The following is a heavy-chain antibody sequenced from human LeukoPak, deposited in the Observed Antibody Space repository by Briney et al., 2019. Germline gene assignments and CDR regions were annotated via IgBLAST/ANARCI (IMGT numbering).Heavy chain of an antibody. Sequence: RASVKVSCKASGGTFSSYAISWVRQAPGQGLEWMGGIIPIFGTANYAQKFQGRVTITTDESTSTAYMELSNLRSEDTAVYYCARAPYYYDSSGYAEFDYWGQGTLVTVSS. J-gene: IGHJ4*02. CDR2: IIPIFGTA. CDR1: GGTFSSYA. D-gene: IGHD3-22*01. V-gene: IGHV1-69*05. CDR3: ARAPYYYDSSGYAEFDY.